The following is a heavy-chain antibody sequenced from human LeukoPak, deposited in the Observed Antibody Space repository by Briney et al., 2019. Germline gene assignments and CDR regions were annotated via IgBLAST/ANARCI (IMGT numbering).Heavy chain of an antibody. D-gene: IGHD2-8*02. J-gene: IGHJ5*02. CDR2: INPNSGGT. Sequence: GASVKVSCKASGYTFTGYYMHWVRQAPGQGLEWMGWINPNSGGTNYAQKFQGRVTMTRDTSISTAYMELSRLRSDDTAVYYCARDQLGVYATIPPQFDPWGQGTLVTVSS. CDR1: GYTFTGYY. CDR3: ARDQLGVYATIPPQFDP. V-gene: IGHV1-2*02.